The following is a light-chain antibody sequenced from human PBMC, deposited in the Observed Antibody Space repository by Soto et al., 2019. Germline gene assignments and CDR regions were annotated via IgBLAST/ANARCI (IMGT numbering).Light chain of an antibody. J-gene: IGLJ2*01. CDR1: SSNIGAGYD. CDR3: CSYAGSGTLL. CDR2: GNS. Sequence: QSVLTQPPSVSGAPGQRVTISCTGSSSNIGAGYDVHWYQQLPGTAPKLLIYGNSNRPSGVPDRFSGSKSGNTASLTISGLQAEDEADYYCCSYAGSGTLLFGGGTKLTVL. V-gene: IGLV1-40*01.